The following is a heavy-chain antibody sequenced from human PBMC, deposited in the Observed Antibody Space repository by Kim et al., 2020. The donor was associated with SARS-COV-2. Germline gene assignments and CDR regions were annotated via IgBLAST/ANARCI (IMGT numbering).Heavy chain of an antibody. CDR2: TYYRSKWYN. D-gene: IGHD3-10*01. V-gene: IGHV6-1*01. Sequence: SQTLSLTCAISGDSVSSNSAAWNWIRQSPSRGLEWLGRTYYRSKWYNDYAVSVKSRITINPDTSKNQFSLQLNSVTPEDTAVYYCARDPWFGELFPYNWFDPWGQGTLVTVSS. J-gene: IGHJ5*02. CDR3: ARDPWFGELFPYNWFDP. CDR1: GDSVSSNSAA.